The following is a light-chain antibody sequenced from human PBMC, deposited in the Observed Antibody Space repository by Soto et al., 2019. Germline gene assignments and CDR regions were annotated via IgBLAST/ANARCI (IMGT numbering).Light chain of an antibody. Sequence: DTVLTQSPLSLPVTPGEPASISCRSSQSLLHSNGYNYLDWYLQKPGQSPQLLIYLGSNRASGVPDRFSGGGSGAHFTLKISRVEAEDVGVYYCMQALQTPTFGPGTKVDIK. CDR1: QSLLHSNGYNY. CDR3: MQALQTPT. V-gene: IGKV2-28*01. CDR2: LGS. J-gene: IGKJ3*01.